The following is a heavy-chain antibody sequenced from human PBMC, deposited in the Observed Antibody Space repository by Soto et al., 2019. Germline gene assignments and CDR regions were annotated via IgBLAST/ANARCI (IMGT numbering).Heavy chain of an antibody. V-gene: IGHV3-48*03. CDR2: ISSSGSTI. D-gene: IGHD3-22*01. J-gene: IGHJ4*02. CDR1: GFTFSSYE. Sequence: ESGGGLVQPGGSLRLSCAASGFTFSSYEMNWVRQAPGKGLEWVSYISSSGSTIYYADSVKGRFTISRDNAKNSLYLQMNSLRAEDTAVYYCARDFSDPYWYYDSSGSIDYWGQGTLVTVSS. CDR3: ARDFSDPYWYYDSSGSIDY.